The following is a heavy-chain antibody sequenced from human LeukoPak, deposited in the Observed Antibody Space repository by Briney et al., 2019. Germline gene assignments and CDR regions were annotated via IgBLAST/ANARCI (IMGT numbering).Heavy chain of an antibody. D-gene: IGHD3-10*01. CDR3: AKDKISGVRGALDY. CDR1: GFTFDDYG. Sequence: GGSLRLSCAAFGFTFDDYGMHRVRQAPGKGLEWVSAISWNSANIGYADSVKGRFTISRDNAKNSLYLQMNSLGAEDTAFYYCAKDKISGVRGALDYWGQGTLVTVSS. J-gene: IGHJ4*02. V-gene: IGHV3-9*01. CDR2: ISWNSANI.